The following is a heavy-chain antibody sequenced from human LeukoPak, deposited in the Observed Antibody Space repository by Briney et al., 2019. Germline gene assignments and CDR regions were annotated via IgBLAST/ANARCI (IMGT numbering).Heavy chain of an antibody. J-gene: IGHJ4*02. Sequence: ASVKVSCKASGYTFTGYYIHWVRQAPGQGLEWMGWINPNSGGTNYAQKFQGRVTMTRDTSFSTAYMELSRLRSDDTAFYYCARGQYSSGLGLLDYWGQGTLVTVSS. V-gene: IGHV1-2*02. CDR3: ARGQYSSGLGLLDY. CDR2: INPNSGGT. CDR1: GYTFTGYY. D-gene: IGHD6-19*01.